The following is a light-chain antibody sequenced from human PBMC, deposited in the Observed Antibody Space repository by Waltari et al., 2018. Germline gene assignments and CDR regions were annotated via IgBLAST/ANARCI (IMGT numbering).Light chain of an antibody. J-gene: IGKJ1*01. Sequence: ETVMTQSPVTLSVSPGERATLSCRASQTISSNLAWYQQKPGQAPRLLIYDASTRATVTPARISGSGSGKEFTLTISRLQSEDFAVYYCQQNNNWPPGTFGPGTKVEIK. CDR2: DAS. CDR1: QTISSN. V-gene: IGKV3-15*01. CDR3: QQNNNWPPGT.